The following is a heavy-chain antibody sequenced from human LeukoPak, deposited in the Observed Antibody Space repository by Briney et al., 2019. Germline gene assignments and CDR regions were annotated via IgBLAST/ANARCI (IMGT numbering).Heavy chain of an antibody. CDR3: ARSPGYSYGYYFDY. D-gene: IGHD5-18*01. CDR2: IYYSGST. V-gene: IGHV4-39*01. Sequence: NASETLSLTCTVSGGSISSTSYFWGWIRQPPGKGLEWIGSIYYSGSTYYDPSLKSRVTISVDTSKDQFSLKLSSVTAADTAVYYCARSPGYSYGYYFDYWGQGTLVTVSS. J-gene: IGHJ4*02. CDR1: GGSISSTSYF.